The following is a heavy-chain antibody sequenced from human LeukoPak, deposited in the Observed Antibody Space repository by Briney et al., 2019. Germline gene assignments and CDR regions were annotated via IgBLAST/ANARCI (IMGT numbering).Heavy chain of an antibody. CDR3: AKVPSPDYGSGRPPYMDV. J-gene: IGHJ6*01. Sequence: GGSLRLSCAASGFTFSNYAMSGVRQAPGKGLDGVSTISNNGSDTYYADSVKGRFTISSDNSRNKLYLTMYKLRAQETPIHCRAKVPSPDYGSGRPPYMDVWGQGTTVAVSS. CDR1: GFTFSNYA. CDR2: ISNNGSDT. V-gene: IGHV3-23*01. D-gene: IGHD3-10*01.